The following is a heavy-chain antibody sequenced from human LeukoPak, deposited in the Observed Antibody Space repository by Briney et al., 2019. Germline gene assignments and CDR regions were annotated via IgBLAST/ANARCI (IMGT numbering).Heavy chain of an antibody. Sequence: SQTLSLTCTVSGGSISSGDYYWSWIRQPPGKGLEWIGYIFYSGSTYYNPSLKSRVTISVDTSKKQFSLKLSSVTAADTAVYYCARETYYYGSSYADYWGQGTLVTVSS. D-gene: IGHD3-10*01. CDR2: IFYSGST. J-gene: IGHJ4*02. V-gene: IGHV4-30-4*01. CDR1: GGSISSGDYY. CDR3: ARETYYYGSSYADY.